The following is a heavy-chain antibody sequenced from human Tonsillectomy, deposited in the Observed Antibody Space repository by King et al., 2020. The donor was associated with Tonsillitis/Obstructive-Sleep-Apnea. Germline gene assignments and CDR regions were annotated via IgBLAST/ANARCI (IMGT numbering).Heavy chain of an antibody. Sequence: VQLVESGGGVVQPGWSLRLSCAASGFTFSSYAMHWVRQAPGKGLEWVGGISYDGRNKYYADSVKGRFTISRDNSKNTLYLQMNSLRAEDTAVYYCGGGRANIVATRIDYWGQGTLVTVSS. V-gene: IGHV3-30*01. D-gene: IGHD5-12*01. CDR2: ISYDGRNK. CDR1: GFTFSSYA. CDR3: GGGRANIVATRIDY. J-gene: IGHJ4*02.